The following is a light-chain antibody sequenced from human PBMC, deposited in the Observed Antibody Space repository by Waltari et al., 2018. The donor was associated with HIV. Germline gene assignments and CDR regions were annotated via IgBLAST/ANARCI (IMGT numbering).Light chain of an antibody. Sequence: SFLSASVGDRVTITCRASQDSSNSVAWYQQRPGKAPKLLIYSTSTLQSGVPSRFRGSRSRTEFTLTIASLQAEDFATYFCQQLNTYPHTFGQGTKVEI. CDR2: STS. V-gene: IGKV1-9*01. J-gene: IGKJ2*01. CDR3: QQLNTYPHT. CDR1: QDSSNS.